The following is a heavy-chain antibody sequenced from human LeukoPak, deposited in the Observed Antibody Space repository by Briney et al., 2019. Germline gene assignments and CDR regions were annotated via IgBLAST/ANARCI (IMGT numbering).Heavy chain of an antibody. Sequence: PSETLSLTCAVSGPSMSNYHWSWIRQPPGRGLEYIGYVYNSGSTFYNPSLKSRVTISADASRKQFSLKLTSVTATDTAVYYCARGTGGYGFDPWGQGILVTVSS. J-gene: IGHJ5*02. CDR3: ARGTGGYGFDP. CDR1: GPSMSNYH. D-gene: IGHD1-1*01. CDR2: VYNSGST. V-gene: IGHV4-59*01.